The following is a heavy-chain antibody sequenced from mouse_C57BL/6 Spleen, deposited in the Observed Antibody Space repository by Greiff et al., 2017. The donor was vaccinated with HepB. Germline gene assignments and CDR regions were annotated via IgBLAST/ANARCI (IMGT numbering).Heavy chain of an antibody. CDR2: ISDGGSYT. CDR1: GFTFSSYA. D-gene: IGHD1-1*01. V-gene: IGHV5-4*03. CDR3: ARALYYYGSSYLYYFDY. Sequence: EVKLMESGGGLVKPGGSLKLSCAASGFTFSSYAMSWVRQTPEKRLEWVATISDGGSYTYYPDNVKGRFTISRDNAKNNLYLQMSHLKSEDTAMYYCARALYYYGSSYLYYFDYWGQGTTLTVSS. J-gene: IGHJ2*01.